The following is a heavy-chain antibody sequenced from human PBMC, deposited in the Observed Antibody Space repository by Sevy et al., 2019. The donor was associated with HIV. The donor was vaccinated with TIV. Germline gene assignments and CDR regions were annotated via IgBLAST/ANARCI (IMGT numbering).Heavy chain of an antibody. CDR2: ISSSSSTI. CDR3: ATEEGYSSFFDI. Sequence: GGSLRLSCAASGFTFSSYSMNWVRQAPGKGLEWVSYISSSSSTIYYADSVKGRFTIFRDNAKNSLYLQMNSLRDEDTAVYYCATEEGYSSFFDIWGQGTMVTVSS. D-gene: IGHD6-13*01. CDR1: GFTFSSYS. V-gene: IGHV3-48*02. J-gene: IGHJ3*02.